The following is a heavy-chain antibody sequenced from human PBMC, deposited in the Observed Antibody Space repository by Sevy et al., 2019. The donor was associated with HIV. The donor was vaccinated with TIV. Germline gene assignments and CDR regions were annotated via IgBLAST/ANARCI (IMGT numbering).Heavy chain of an antibody. V-gene: IGHV3-21*01. J-gene: IGHJ3*02. CDR1: GFTFSSYS. CDR2: ISSSSSYI. Sequence: GGSLRLSCAASGFTFSSYSMNWVRQAPGKGLEWVSSISSSSSYIYYADSVKGRFTISRDNAKNSLYLQMNSLRAEDTAVYYCARVGHYDILTGYYKGDYAFDIWGQGTMVTVSS. CDR3: ARVGHYDILTGYYKGDYAFDI. D-gene: IGHD3-9*01.